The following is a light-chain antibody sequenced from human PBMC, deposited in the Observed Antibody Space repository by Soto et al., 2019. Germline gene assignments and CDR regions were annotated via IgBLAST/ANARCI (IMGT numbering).Light chain of an antibody. J-gene: IGKJ3*01. Sequence: EIVLTQSPGTLSLSPGERATLSCRASQSVRTRYLAWYQQKPGQAPRLLIYDASYRAPGIPDRFSGSGSATDFTLTITRLDPDDFAVYYCQQYGSSYTFGPGTKVDIK. V-gene: IGKV3-20*01. CDR3: QQYGSSYT. CDR1: QSVRTRY. CDR2: DAS.